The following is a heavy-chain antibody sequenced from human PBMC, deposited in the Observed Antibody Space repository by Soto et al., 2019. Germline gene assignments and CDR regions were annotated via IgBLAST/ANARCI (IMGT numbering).Heavy chain of an antibody. CDR2: INSEGTGT. D-gene: IGHD3-22*01. CDR1: GFTFDDYA. V-gene: IGHV3-74*01. J-gene: IGHJ4*02. Sequence: GGSLRLSCAASGFTFDDYAMHWVRQAPGKGLEWVSGINSEGTGTIYADPVKGRFTISRDNAKNTLYLQMNSLRAEDTAVYYCVRDYDSSGYNSDYWGQGTPVTVSS. CDR3: VRDYDSSGYNSDY.